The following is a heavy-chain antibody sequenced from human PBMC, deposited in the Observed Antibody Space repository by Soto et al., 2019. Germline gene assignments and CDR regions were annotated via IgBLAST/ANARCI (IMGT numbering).Heavy chain of an antibody. CDR2: INAGNGNT. Sequence: ASVKVSCKASGGTFSSYAISWVRQAPGQGLEWMGGINAGNGNTKYSQKFQGRVTITRDTSASTAYMELSSLRSEDTAVYFCARAVAVPADFDYWGQGTLVTVSS. CDR1: GGTFSSYA. D-gene: IGHD6-19*01. J-gene: IGHJ4*02. V-gene: IGHV1-3*01. CDR3: ARAVAVPADFDY.